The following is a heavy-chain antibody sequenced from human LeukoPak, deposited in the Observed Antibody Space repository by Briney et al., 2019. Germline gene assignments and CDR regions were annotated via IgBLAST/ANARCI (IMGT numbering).Heavy chain of an antibody. D-gene: IGHD2-2*01. CDR1: GGTFSSYA. Sequence: SVKVSCKASGGTFSSYAISWVRQAPGQGLEWMGGIIPIFGTANYAQKFQGRVTITADESTSTAYMELSSLRSEDTAVYYCARDSPGCSSTSCYVLDYWGQGTLVTVSS. J-gene: IGHJ4*02. CDR3: ARDSPGCSSTSCYVLDY. CDR2: IIPIFGTA. V-gene: IGHV1-69*13.